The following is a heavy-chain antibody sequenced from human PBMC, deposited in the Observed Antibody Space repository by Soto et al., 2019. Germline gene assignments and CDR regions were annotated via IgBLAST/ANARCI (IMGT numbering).Heavy chain of an antibody. V-gene: IGHV1-18*01. D-gene: IGHD2-15*01. CDR2: ISTSIGHT. Sequence: ASVKVSCKASGYMFNDYAISWVRQAPGQGLEWVGWISTSIGHTNYAQSFQGRVTMTTDRSTATAYMELRSLGSDDTAVYYCARGSYCSGGTCTNWFDPWGQGTLVTSPQ. CDR3: ARGSYCSGGTCTNWFDP. J-gene: IGHJ5*02. CDR1: GYMFNDYA.